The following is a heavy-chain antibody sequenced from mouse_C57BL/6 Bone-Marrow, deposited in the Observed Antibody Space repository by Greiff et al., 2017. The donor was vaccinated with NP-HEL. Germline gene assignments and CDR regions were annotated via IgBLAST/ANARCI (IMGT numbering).Heavy chain of an antibody. J-gene: IGHJ2*01. CDR2: ISSGGSYT. V-gene: IGHV5-6*02. D-gene: IGHD1-1*01. Sequence: EVKLVESGGDLVKPGGSLKLSCAASGFTFSSYGMSWVRQTPDKRLEWVATISSGGSYTYYPDSVKGRFTISRDNAKNTLYLQMSSLKSEDTAMYYCAIYYYGSSYYWGQGTTLTASS. CDR1: GFTFSSYG. CDR3: AIYYYGSSYY.